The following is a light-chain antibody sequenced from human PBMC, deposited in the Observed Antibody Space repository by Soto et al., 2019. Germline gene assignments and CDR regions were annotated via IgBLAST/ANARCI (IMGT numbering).Light chain of an antibody. J-gene: IGKJ3*01. Sequence: EIVLTQSPATLSLSPGERATLSCRASQSVGSFLAWYQQKSGQTPRLLIYDASNRVTGIPARFSGSESGTDFTLTISSLEPEDVAVYYCQHRANWLGTFGPGTKVDMK. CDR1: QSVGSF. CDR3: QHRANWLGT. V-gene: IGKV3-11*01. CDR2: DAS.